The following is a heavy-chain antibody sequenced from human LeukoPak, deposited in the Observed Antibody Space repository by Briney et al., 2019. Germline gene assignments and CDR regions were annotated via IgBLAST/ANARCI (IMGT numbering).Heavy chain of an antibody. CDR3: ARSGYDFWSGFVEQAFDI. CDR2: INHSGST. J-gene: IGHJ3*02. Sequence: PSETLSLTCAVDGGSFSGYYWSWIRQPPGKGLEWVGEINHSGSTNYTPSLKSRVTISVDTSKNTFSLKLSSVTAADTAVYYCARSGYDFWSGFVEQAFDIWGQGTMVTVSS. CDR1: GGSFSGYY. V-gene: IGHV4-34*01. D-gene: IGHD3-3*01.